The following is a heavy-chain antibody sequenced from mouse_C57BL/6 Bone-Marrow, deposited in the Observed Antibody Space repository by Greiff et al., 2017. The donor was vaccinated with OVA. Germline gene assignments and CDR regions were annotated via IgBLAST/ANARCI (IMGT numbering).Heavy chain of an antibody. V-gene: IGHV7-1*01. CDR1: GFTFSDFY. Sequence: EVKLMESGGGLVQSGRSLRLSCATSGFTFSDFYMEWVRQAPGKGLEWIAASRNKANDYTTEYSASVKGRFIVSRDTSQSILYLQMNALRAEDTAIYYCARDAPGVGSSFWYFDVWGTGTTVTVSS. CDR2: SRNKANDYTT. CDR3: ARDAPGVGSSFWYFDV. D-gene: IGHD1-1*01. J-gene: IGHJ1*03.